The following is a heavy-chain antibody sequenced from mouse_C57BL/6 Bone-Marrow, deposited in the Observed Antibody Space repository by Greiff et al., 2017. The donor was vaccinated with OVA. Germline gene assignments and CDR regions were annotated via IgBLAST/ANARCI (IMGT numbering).Heavy chain of an antibody. CDR3: ARLRGLGY. CDR1: GFTFSSYG. V-gene: IGHV5-6*01. CDR2: ISSGGSYT. J-gene: IGHJ2*01. Sequence: EVKVVESGGDLVKPGGSLKLSCAASGFTFSSYGMSWVRQTPDKRLEWVATISSGGSYTYYPDSVKGRFTISRDNAKNTLYLQMSSLKSEDTAMYYCARLRGLGYWGQGTTLTVSS.